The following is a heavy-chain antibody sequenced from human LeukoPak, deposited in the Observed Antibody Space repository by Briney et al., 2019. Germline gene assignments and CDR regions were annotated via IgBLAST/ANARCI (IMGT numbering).Heavy chain of an antibody. CDR3: ARSGTKTNGFDY. CDR1: GGSISTYY. Sequence: PSETLSLTCTVSGGSISTYYWSWIRQPPGKGLEWIGYIYYSGSTNCSPSLQSRVTISVDTSRNQFSPRLSSVTAADTAMYYCARSGTKTNGFDYWGQGTLVTVSS. CDR2: IYYSGST. D-gene: IGHD2-8*01. V-gene: IGHV4-59*01. J-gene: IGHJ4*02.